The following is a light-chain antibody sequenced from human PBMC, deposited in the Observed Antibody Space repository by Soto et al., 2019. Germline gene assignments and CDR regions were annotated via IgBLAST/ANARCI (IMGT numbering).Light chain of an antibody. V-gene: IGLV1-36*01. CDR1: SSNIGNNA. Sequence: QSVLTQPPSVSEAPRQRVTISCSGSSSNIGNNAVNWYQQLPGKAPKLLISSFNQRPSGVPDRFSGSKSGTSASLAISGLQSEDEADYYCAAWDDRLNGWVFGGGTKLTVL. J-gene: IGLJ3*02. CDR3: AAWDDRLNGWV. CDR2: SFN.